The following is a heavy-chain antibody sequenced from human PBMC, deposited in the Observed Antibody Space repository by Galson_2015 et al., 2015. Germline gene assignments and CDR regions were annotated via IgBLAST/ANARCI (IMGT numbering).Heavy chain of an antibody. V-gene: IGHV6-1*01. CDR3: VKAPAGTYGIFQY. CDR2: TYYRSKWYI. D-gene: IGHD1-26*01. CDR1: GDSVSSHSVI. J-gene: IGHJ4*02. Sequence: CAIYGDSVSSHSVIWHWIRQSPSRGLEWLGRTYYRSKWYIDYAASVNSRITINPDTSKNQFSLQLNSVTPEDTAVYYCVKAPAGTYGIFQYWGQGTLVTVSS.